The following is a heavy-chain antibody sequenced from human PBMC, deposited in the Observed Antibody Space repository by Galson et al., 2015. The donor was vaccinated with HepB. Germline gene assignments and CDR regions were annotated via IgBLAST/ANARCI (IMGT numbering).Heavy chain of an antibody. CDR2: IYSGGST. D-gene: IGHD4-23*01. CDR1: GFTVSSNY. CDR3: ARVGGGRWIDY. V-gene: IGHV3-66*02. J-gene: IGHJ4*02. Sequence: SLRLSCAASGFTVSSNYMSWVRQAPGKGLEWVSVIYSGGSTYYADSVKGRFTISRDNSKNTLYLQMNSPRAEDTAVYYCARVGGGRWIDYWGQGTLVTVSS.